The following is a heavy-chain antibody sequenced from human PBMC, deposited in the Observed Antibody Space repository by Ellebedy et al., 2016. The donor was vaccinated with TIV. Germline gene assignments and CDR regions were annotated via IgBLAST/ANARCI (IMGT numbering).Heavy chain of an antibody. CDR3: AKEGLATWHYFDSTGYYGD. CDR2: ISTSSSSI. D-gene: IGHD3-22*01. J-gene: IGHJ4*02. V-gene: IGHV3-11*06. CDR1: GFTFSDYY. Sequence: PGGSLRLSCAASGFTFSDYYMSWIRQAPGKGLEWVSYISTSSSSIKYADSVKGRFTISRDNAKNSLYLQMNSLRAEETAIYYCAKEGLATWHYFDSTGYYGDWGQGTLVTVSS.